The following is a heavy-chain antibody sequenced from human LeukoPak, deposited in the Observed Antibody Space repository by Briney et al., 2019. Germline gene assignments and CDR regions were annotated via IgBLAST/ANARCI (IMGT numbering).Heavy chain of an antibody. CDR3: ARDCSGGSCYPPGISDAFDI. J-gene: IGHJ3*02. V-gene: IGHV4-34*01. CDR2: INHSGST. Sequence: SETLSLTCAVYGGSFSGYYWSWIRQPPGKGLEWIGEINHSGSTNYNPSLKSRVTISVDTSKNQFSLKLSSVTAADTAVYYCARDCSGGSCYPPGISDAFDIWGQGTMVTVSS. D-gene: IGHD2-15*01. CDR1: GGSFSGYY.